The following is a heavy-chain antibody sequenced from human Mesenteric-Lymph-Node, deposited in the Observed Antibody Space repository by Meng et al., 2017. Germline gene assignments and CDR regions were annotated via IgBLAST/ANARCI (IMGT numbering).Heavy chain of an antibody. D-gene: IGHD2-2*01. Sequence: WDAGPLDASETLSLPCACSGDSISSGEVFWSWIRQPPGKGLEWIGYMDYRGSTFYNPSLKSRVTISVDTSKNQFSLKLSSVTAADTAVYFCARGELLWDYWGQGTLVTVSS. CDR2: MDYRGST. J-gene: IGHJ4*02. CDR3: ARGELLWDY. V-gene: IGHV4-30-4*01. CDR1: GDSISSGEVF.